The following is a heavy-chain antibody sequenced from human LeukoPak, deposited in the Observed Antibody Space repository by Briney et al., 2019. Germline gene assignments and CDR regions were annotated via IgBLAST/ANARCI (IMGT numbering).Heavy chain of an antibody. J-gene: IGHJ4*02. CDR1: GYIFTSYG. CDR3: ARFDTSYYFDY. Sequence: ASVKVSCKASGYIFTSYGISWVRQAPGQGLEWMGWISAYNGNTDYAQKLQGRVTMTTDTSTSTAYMELRSLRSDDTAVYYCARFDTSYYFDYWGQGTLVTVSS. V-gene: IGHV1-18*01. CDR2: ISAYNGNT.